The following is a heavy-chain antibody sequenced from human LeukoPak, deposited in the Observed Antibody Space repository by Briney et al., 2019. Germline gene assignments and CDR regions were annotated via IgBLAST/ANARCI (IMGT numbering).Heavy chain of an antibody. Sequence: GGSLKLSCAASGFTVSSNYMSWVRQAPGKGLEWVSSISSRSSYIYQADSVKGRFTISRDNAYNSLYLQMNSLRAEDTAVYYCARDGDGSPYYFDQWGQGTLVTVSS. D-gene: IGHD1-26*01. CDR2: ISSRSSYI. CDR3: ARDGDGSPYYFDQ. V-gene: IGHV3-21*01. J-gene: IGHJ4*02. CDR1: GFTVSSNY.